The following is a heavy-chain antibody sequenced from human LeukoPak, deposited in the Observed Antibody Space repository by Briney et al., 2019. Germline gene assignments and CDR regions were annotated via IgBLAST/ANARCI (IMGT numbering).Heavy chain of an antibody. CDR3: ARVAGYCSSTSCLTFDY. CDR1: GGSISSGGYY. V-gene: IGHV4-31*03. Sequence: SETLSLTCTVSGGSISSGGYYWSWIRQHPGKGLEWIGYIYYSGSTYYNPSLKSRVTISVDTSNSQFSLKLSSVTAADTAVYYCARVAGYCSSTSCLTFDYWGQGTLVTVSS. CDR2: IYYSGST. J-gene: IGHJ4*02. D-gene: IGHD2-2*03.